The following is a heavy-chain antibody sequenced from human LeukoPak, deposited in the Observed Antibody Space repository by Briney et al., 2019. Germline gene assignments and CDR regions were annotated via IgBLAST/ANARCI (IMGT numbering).Heavy chain of an antibody. J-gene: IGHJ4*02. CDR1: GGSISSSSYY. D-gene: IGHD2-15*01. V-gene: IGHV4-39*01. CDR3: ARHKLTYYFDS. Sequence: KSSETLSLTCTVSGGSISSSSYYWGWIRQPPGKGLEWIRSIYYSGTTYNNPSLQSRVTMSVDTSKNQFSLKLSSVTAADTAVYYCARHKLTYYFDSWGQGTLVTVSS. CDR2: IYYSGTT.